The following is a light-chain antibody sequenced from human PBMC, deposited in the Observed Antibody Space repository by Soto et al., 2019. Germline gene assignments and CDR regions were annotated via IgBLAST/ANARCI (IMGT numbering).Light chain of an antibody. CDR2: EVS. CDR1: SSDVGGYTH. V-gene: IGLV2-8*01. J-gene: IGLJ2*01. Sequence: QSALTQPPSASGSPGQSVTISCTGTSSDVGGYTHVSWYQQHPGKAPKLIVYEVSKRPAGVPDRFSGSKSGNTASLTVSGLQSGDEADYYCSSYAGSNNEVFGGGTTLTV. CDR3: SSYAGSNNEV.